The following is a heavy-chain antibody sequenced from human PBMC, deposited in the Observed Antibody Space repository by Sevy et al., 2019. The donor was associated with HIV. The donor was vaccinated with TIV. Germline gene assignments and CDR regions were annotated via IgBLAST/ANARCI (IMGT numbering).Heavy chain of an antibody. V-gene: IGHV4-59*01. CDR3: ASGHDLADTAMVIRGFYPRGYYYYMDV. Sequence: SETLSLTCTVSGGSISSYYWSWIRQPPGKGLEWIGYIYYSGSTNYNPSLKSRVTISVDTSKNQFSLKLSSVTAADTAVYYCASGHDLADTAMVIRGFYPRGYYYYMDVWGKGTTVTVSS. CDR2: IYYSGST. CDR1: GGSISSYY. D-gene: IGHD5-18*01. J-gene: IGHJ6*03.